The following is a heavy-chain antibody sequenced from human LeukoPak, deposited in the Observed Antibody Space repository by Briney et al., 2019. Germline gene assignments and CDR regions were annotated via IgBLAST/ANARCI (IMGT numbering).Heavy chain of an antibody. D-gene: IGHD3-22*01. Sequence: PSETLSLTFTVSGGTISSYYWSWIRQPPGKGLEWIGYIYYSGSTNYNPSLKSRVTISVDTSKNQFSLKLSSVTAADTAVYYCAAIPTYYYDSSGYYRTPGYFDYWGQGTLVTVSS. CDR1: GGTISSYY. CDR3: AAIPTYYYDSSGYYRTPGYFDY. V-gene: IGHV4-59*01. J-gene: IGHJ4*02. CDR2: IYYSGST.